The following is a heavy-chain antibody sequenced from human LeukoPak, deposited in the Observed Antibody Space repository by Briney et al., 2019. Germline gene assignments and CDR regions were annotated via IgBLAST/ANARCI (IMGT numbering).Heavy chain of an antibody. V-gene: IGHV1-2*02. D-gene: IGHD3-10*01. Sequence: ASVKVSCKAAGYTFSGTGWYLYWLRQAPGQGLECMVWTHPNNGDTAYAQKFEGRLAMTRDTSISTAYMELRRLRPDDTAVYFCARDGPAQMVDLDHWGQGTLVTVSS. CDR3: ARDGPAQMVDLDH. CDR1: GYTFSGTGWY. CDR2: THPNNGDT. J-gene: IGHJ4*02.